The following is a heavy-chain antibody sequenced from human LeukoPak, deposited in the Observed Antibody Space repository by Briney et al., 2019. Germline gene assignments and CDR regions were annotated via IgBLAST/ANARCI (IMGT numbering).Heavy chain of an antibody. CDR3: VREGYSSGSCGAFDI. CDR1: GFTFSSYA. J-gene: IGHJ3*02. D-gene: IGHD2-15*01. V-gene: IGHV3-23*01. CDR2: ISGSGGST. Sequence: GGSLRLSCAASGFTFSSYAMSWVRQAPGKGLEWVSAISGSGGSTYYADSVKGRFTISRDNSKNTAYLQMNSLRSEDTAVYYCVREGYSSGSCGAFDIWGQGTTVTISA.